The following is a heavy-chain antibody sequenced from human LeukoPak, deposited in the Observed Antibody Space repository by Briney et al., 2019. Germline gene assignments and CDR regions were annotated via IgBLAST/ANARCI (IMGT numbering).Heavy chain of an antibody. CDR1: GGTFSSYA. CDR2: IILIFGTA. V-gene: IGHV1-69*06. Sequence: GSSVKVSCKASGGTFSSYAISWVRQAPGQGLEWMGGIILIFGTANYAQKFQGRVTITADKSTSTAYMDLSSLRSEDTAVYYCARLEDYGGGAPFDYWGQGTLVTVSS. D-gene: IGHD4-23*01. J-gene: IGHJ4*02. CDR3: ARLEDYGGGAPFDY.